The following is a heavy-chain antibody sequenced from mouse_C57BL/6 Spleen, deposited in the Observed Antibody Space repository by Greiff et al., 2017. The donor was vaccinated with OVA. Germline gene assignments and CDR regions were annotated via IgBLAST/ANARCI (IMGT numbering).Heavy chain of an antibody. D-gene: IGHD2-3*01. CDR1: GYTFTDYE. CDR2: IDPETGGT. Sequence: PVQQSGAELVRPGASVTLSCKASGYTFTDYEMHWVKQTPVHGLEWIGAIDPETGGTAYNQKFKGKAILTADKSSSTAYMELRSLTSEDSAVYYCTRRMLFDGYYGYFDVWGTGTTVTVSS. V-gene: IGHV1-15*01. J-gene: IGHJ1*03. CDR3: TRRMLFDGYYGYFDV.